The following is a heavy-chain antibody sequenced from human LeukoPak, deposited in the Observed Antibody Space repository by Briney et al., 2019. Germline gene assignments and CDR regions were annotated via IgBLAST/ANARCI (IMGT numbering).Heavy chain of an antibody. J-gene: IGHJ4*02. Sequence: SETLSLTCTVSGGSISSYYWSWIRQPPGKGLEWIGSIYYSGSTYYNPSLKSRVTISVDTSKNQFSLKLSSVTAADTAVYYCASRYHYDFWSGYYFYWGQRTLVTVSS. CDR1: GGSISSYY. CDR3: ASRYHYDFWSGYYFY. D-gene: IGHD3-3*01. CDR2: IYYSGST. V-gene: IGHV4-39*01.